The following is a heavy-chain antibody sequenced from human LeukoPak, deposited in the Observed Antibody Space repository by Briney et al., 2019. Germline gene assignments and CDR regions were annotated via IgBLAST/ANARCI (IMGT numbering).Heavy chain of an antibody. CDR3: ASSDFAAFDY. CDR2: IYYSGST. CDR1: GGSISSYY. J-gene: IGHJ4*02. D-gene: IGHD3-3*01. Sequence: KPSETLSLTCTVSGGSISSYYWSWIRQPPGKGLEWIGYIYYSGSTNYNPSLKSRVTISVDTSKNQFSLKLSSVTAADTAVYYCASSDFAAFDYWGQGTLVTVSS. V-gene: IGHV4-59*08.